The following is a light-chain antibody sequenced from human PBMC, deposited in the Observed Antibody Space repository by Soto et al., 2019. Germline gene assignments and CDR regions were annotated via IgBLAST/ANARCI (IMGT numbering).Light chain of an antibody. CDR3: QQFDRSRIYS. CDR1: QSVTSTY. V-gene: IGKV3-20*01. CDR2: GRY. Sequence: EILLTQSPGTLSLSPGETATLSCRASQSVTSTYLAWYQQRPDQSPRHTIYGRYTRSTGFPDRFSGGGSRRDFTLTISRLEPEESAVYYCYCQQFDRSRIYSFGQGTKLEI. J-gene: IGKJ2*03.